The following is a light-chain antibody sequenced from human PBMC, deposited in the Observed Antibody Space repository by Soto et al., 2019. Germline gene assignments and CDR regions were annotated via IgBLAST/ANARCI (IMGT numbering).Light chain of an antibody. J-gene: IGKJ1*01. Sequence: EIVFTQSPGTLSLSPGESATLSCRASQSVSSGYLVWYQQKPGQAPRLLIYGASSRATGIPDRFSGSGSGTDFTLTISRLEPEDFAVYYCQQYGSSPRTFGQGTKVDIK. V-gene: IGKV3-20*01. CDR2: GAS. CDR1: QSVSSGY. CDR3: QQYGSSPRT.